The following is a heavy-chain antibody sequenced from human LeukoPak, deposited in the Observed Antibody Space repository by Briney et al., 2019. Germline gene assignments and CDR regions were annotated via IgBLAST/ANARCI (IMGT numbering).Heavy chain of an antibody. J-gene: IGHJ4*02. D-gene: IGHD3-22*01. V-gene: IGHV4-4*02. Sequence: SETLSLTCTVSGDSYSSNNYWTWVRQPPGKGLEWIGEIYRSGATNYNPSLRGRVTVSLDKSKNQFSLRLNSVTAADTAIYYCARNAGYSDLNYWGQGVLVTVSS. CDR1: GDSYSSNNY. CDR2: IYRSGAT. CDR3: ARNAGYSDLNY.